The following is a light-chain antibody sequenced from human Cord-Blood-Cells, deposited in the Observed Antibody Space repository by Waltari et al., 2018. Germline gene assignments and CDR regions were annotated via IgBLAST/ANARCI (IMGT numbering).Light chain of an antibody. V-gene: IGKV1-5*03. J-gene: IGKJ4*01. CDR2: KAS. CDR3: QQYNSYSLLT. Sequence: DIQMTKSPSTLSASVGDRVTITCRASQSISSWLAWYQQKPGKAPKLLIYKASSLESGVPSRFSGSGSGTEFTLTISSLQPDDFATYYCQQYNSYSLLTFGGGTKVEIK. CDR1: QSISSW.